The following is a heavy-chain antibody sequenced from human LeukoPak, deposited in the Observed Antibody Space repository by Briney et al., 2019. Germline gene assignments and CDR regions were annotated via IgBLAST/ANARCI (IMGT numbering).Heavy chain of an antibody. J-gene: IGHJ6*03. Sequence: GGSLRLSCAASGFTFSSYGMHWVRQAPGKGLEWVAFIRYDGSNKYYADSVKGRFTISRDNSKNTLYLQMNSLRAEDTAVYYCAKEHYYYYYYMDVWGKGTTVTISS. CDR2: IRYDGSNK. V-gene: IGHV3-30*02. CDR3: AKEHYYYYYYMDV. CDR1: GFTFSSYG.